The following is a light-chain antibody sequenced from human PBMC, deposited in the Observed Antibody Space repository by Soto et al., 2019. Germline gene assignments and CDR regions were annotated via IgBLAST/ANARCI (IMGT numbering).Light chain of an antibody. Sequence: QSVLTQPPSASETPGQRVSISCSGSRSNIGNNDVSWYQHLPGTAPKLLIYGNNQRPSGVPERFSGSKSGTSASLAISGLRFVDDADYFCATWDESLSVTYVFGTGTKLTVL. V-gene: IGLV1-47*02. CDR1: RSNIGNND. CDR3: ATWDESLSVTYV. CDR2: GNN. J-gene: IGLJ1*01.